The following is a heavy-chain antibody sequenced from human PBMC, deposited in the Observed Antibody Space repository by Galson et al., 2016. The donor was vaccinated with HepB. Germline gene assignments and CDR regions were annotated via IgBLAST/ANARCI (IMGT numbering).Heavy chain of an antibody. CDR3: ARTRLWRPPAGTFDF. J-gene: IGHJ4*02. CDR1: GYTFNTDW. CDR2: IDPSDSYS. V-gene: IGHV5-10-1*01. D-gene: IGHD2-2*01. Sequence: QSGAEAKKPGESLRISCKASGYTFNTDWISWVRQMPGKGPEWMGRIDPSDSYSDYSPSFQGHVTISVDKSFYTAYRQWNSLKASDTAIYFCARTRLWRPPAGTFDFWGQGTLVTVSS.